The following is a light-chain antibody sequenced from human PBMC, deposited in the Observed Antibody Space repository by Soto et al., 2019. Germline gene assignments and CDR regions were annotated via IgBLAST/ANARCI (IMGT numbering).Light chain of an antibody. J-gene: IGKJ1*01. Sequence: EIVLRQSPATLSLSPGERATLSCRASQSVSSHLAWYQQKPGQAPRLLIYDASNRATGTPDRFSGSGSGTDFTLTISSLEPEDFAVYYCQERTNWPPSWTFGQGTKVDIK. CDR3: QERTNWPPSWT. CDR1: QSVSSH. V-gene: IGKV3-11*01. CDR2: DAS.